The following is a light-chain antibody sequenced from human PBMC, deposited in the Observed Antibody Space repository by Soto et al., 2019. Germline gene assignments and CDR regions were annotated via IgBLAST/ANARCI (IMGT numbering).Light chain of an antibody. CDR2: GAS. CDR3: QQNNNWPPLT. J-gene: IGKJ4*01. Sequence: EIVMTQSPATLSVSPGERATLSCRASQSVSSNLAWYQQKPGQAPRLLIYGASTRVAGFPARFSGSGSGTEFTLTISSLQSEDFAVYYCQQNNNWPPLTFGGGTKVEIK. V-gene: IGKV3-15*01. CDR1: QSVSSN.